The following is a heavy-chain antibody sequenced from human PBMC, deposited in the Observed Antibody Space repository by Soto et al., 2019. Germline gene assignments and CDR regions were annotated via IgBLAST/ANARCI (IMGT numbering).Heavy chain of an antibody. D-gene: IGHD3-10*01. CDR3: ARGGGQLLWFGDYINWFDP. J-gene: IGHJ5*02. V-gene: IGHV4-34*01. CDR2: INHSGST. Sequence: SETLSLTCAVYGGSFSGYYWSWIRQPPGKGLEWIGEINHSGSTNYNPSLKSRVTISVDTSKNQFSLKLSSVTAADTAVYYCARGGGQLLWFGDYINWFDPWGQGTLVTVSS. CDR1: GGSFSGYY.